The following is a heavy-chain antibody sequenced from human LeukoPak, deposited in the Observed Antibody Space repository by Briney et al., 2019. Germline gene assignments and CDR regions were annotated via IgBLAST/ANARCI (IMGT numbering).Heavy chain of an antibody. J-gene: IGHJ4*02. V-gene: IGHV3-9*01. CDR2: ISWNSGNI. CDR1: GFTFDDYA. CDR3: AKVGSHFGDY. D-gene: IGHD3-10*01. Sequence: GGSLRLSCAASGFTFDDYAMHWVRQAPGKGLEWVSGISWNSGNIGYADSVKGRFTISRDNSKNTLYLQMNSLRPEDTAVYYCAKVGSHFGDYWGQGTLVIVTS.